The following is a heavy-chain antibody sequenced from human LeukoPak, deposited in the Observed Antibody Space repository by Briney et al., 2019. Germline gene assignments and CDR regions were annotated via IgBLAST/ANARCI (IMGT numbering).Heavy chain of an antibody. CDR3: AKDPPYYDILTAFLAD. Sequence: GGSLRLSRAASGFTFSSYGMHWVRQAPGKGLEWVAFIRYDGSNKYYADSVKGRFTISRDNSKNTLYLQMNSLRAEDTAVYYCAKDPPYYDILTAFLADWGQGTLVTVSS. J-gene: IGHJ4*02. D-gene: IGHD3-9*01. V-gene: IGHV3-30*02. CDR1: GFTFSSYG. CDR2: IRYDGSNK.